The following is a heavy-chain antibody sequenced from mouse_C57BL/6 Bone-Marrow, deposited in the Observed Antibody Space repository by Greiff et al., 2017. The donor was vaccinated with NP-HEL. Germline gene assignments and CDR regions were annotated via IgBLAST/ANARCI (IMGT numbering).Heavy chain of an antibody. V-gene: IGHV1-69*01. CDR3: ARKGWLLLYFDY. Sequence: VQLQQPGAELVMPGASVKLSCKASGYTFTSYWMHWVRQRPGQGLEWIGEIDPSDSYTNYTQKFKGKSTLTVDKSSSTAYMQISSLTSEDSAVYYCARKGWLLLYFDYWGQGTTLTVSS. J-gene: IGHJ2*01. CDR1: GYTFTSYW. CDR2: IDPSDSYT. D-gene: IGHD2-3*01.